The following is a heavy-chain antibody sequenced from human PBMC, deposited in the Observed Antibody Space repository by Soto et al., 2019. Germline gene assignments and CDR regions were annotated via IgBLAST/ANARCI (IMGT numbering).Heavy chain of an antibody. D-gene: IGHD1-26*01. J-gene: IGHJ4*02. CDR2: INPSGGTA. Sequence: QVQLVQSGAEVKKPGTSVKVSCKASGYTFTRYYIHWVRQAPGQGPEWMGIINPSGGTASYAQKFQGRVSMTRDTSTTTVDMERSSMRFDDTAVYYCAKELVVGTTFRRFEYWGQGTLVTVS. V-gene: IGHV1-46*01. CDR1: GYTFTRYY. CDR3: AKELVVGTTFRRFEY.